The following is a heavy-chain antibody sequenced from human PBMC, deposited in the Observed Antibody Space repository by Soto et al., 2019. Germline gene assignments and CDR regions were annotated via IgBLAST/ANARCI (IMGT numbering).Heavy chain of an antibody. CDR2: INPSGGST. CDR1: GYTLTTHY. D-gene: IGHD6-6*01. J-gene: IGHJ5*02. Sequence: ASVKVSCKASGYTLTTHYIHWLRQAPGQGLEWMGIINPSGGSTSYANKFQGRVSLTTDTATSTVYMELNSLQSEDTAVYYCARAEMIVVPGALAARGYFGPWGQGPLVTVCS. V-gene: IGHV1-46*01. CDR3: ARAEMIVVPGALAARGYFGP.